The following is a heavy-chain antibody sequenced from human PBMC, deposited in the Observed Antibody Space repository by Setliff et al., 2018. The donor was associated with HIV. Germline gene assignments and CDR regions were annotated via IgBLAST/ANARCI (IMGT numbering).Heavy chain of an antibody. CDR2: ISYSGNP. CDR3: ARSAWDSHALHV. D-gene: IGHD1-26*01. J-gene: IGHJ3*01. Sequence: SETLSLTCTVFGGSISSYYWSWIRQSPGRGLQWIGYISYSGNPNYNPSLKSRVTISVDTSKNQFSLRLGSVTAADTATYFCARSAWDSHALHVWGRGTRVTVSS. CDR1: GGSISSYY. V-gene: IGHV4-59*08.